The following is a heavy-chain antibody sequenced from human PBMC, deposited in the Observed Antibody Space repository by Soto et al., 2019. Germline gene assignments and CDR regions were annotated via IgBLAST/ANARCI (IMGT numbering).Heavy chain of an antibody. CDR3: EKDGEVGVYYYSYRAV. CDR1: GFTFDDYA. CDR2: ISWNSGSI. Sequence: GGSLRLSCAASGFTFDDYAMHWVRQDPGKGLEWVSGISWNSGSIGYADSVKGRFTISRDNAKNSLYLQMNNLRAEDTALYYSEKDGEVGVYYYSYRAVWGKGTTVPVPS. V-gene: IGHV3-9*01. J-gene: IGHJ6*03. D-gene: IGHD3-10*01.